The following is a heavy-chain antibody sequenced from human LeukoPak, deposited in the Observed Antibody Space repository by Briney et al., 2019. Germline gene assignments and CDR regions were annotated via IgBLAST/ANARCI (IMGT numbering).Heavy chain of an antibody. J-gene: IGHJ2*01. CDR3: ARGLHSRGYYWYFDL. V-gene: IGHV4-59*08. Sequence: PSETLSLTCTVSGGSISTYYWSWIRQPPGKGLEGIGYIYYSGSTNYNPSLKSRVTISVDTSRNQFSLKLFSVTAADTAVYYCARGLHSRGYYWYFDLWGRGTLVTVSS. CDR1: GGSISTYY. D-gene: IGHD3-22*01. CDR2: IYYSGST.